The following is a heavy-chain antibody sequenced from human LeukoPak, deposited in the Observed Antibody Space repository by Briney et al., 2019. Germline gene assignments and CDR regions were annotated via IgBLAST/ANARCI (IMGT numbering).Heavy chain of an antibody. CDR3: ARDLVVPAAIRGHYYYGMDV. Sequence: GGSLRLSCAASGFTFSSYWMSWVRQAPGKGLEWVANIKQDGSEKYYVDSVKGRFTISRDNAKNSLYLQMNCLRAEDTAVYYCARDLVVPAAIRGHYYYGMDVWGQGTTVTISS. V-gene: IGHV3-7*01. D-gene: IGHD2-2*02. CDR2: IKQDGSEK. CDR1: GFTFSSYW. J-gene: IGHJ6*02.